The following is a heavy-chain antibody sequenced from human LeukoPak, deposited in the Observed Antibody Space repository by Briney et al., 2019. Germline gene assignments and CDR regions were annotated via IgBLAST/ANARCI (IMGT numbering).Heavy chain of an antibody. CDR1: GGTFSSYA. Sequence: VASVKVSCKASGGTFSSYAISWVRQAPGQGLEWMGGIIPIFGTANYAQKFQGRVTITADKSTSIAYMELSSLRSEDTAVYYCAGGYGSARPGSRTYDYWGQGTLVTVSS. J-gene: IGHJ4*02. V-gene: IGHV1-69*06. CDR2: IIPIFGTA. D-gene: IGHD3-10*01. CDR3: AGGYGSARPGSRTYDY.